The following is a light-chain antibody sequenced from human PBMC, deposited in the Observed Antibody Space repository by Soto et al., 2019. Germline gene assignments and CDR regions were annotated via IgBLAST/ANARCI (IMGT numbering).Light chain of an antibody. CDR2: EVS. Sequence: QSALTQPPSASGSPGQSVTISCTGTSSDVGGYNYVSWYQQXXGKAPKLMIYEVSKRPSGVPDRFSGSKSGNTASLTVSGXXAEDEADYYCSSYAGXNNXVFGTGTKLTVL. CDR1: SSDVGGYNY. V-gene: IGLV2-8*01. CDR3: SSYAGXNNXV. J-gene: IGLJ1*01.